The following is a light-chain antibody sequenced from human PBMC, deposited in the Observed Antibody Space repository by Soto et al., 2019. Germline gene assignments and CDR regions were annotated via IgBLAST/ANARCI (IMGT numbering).Light chain of an antibody. J-gene: IGLJ2*01. CDR3: SSYTNHNTPVI. CDR2: EVT. CDR1: SSDVGIYNY. V-gene: IGLV2-14*01. Sequence: QSALTQPASVSGSPGQSITISCTGTSSDVGIYNYVSWYQHHPGKAPKLIIYEVTNRPSGVSNRFSGSKSGNTASLTISGLQAEDEADYHCSSYTNHNTPVIFGGGTKLTVL.